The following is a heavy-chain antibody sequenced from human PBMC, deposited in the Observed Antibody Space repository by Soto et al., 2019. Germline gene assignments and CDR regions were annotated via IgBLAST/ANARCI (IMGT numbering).Heavy chain of an antibody. CDR3: VTEFYYRFES. D-gene: IGHD2-8*01. J-gene: IGHJ5*01. CDR1: GFSVNTFY. V-gene: IGHV3-66*01. CDR2: IYTGDRT. Sequence: EMQLVESGGGLVQPGGSLRLSCEASGFSVNTFYMNWVRQSPARGLEWVSVIYTGDRTLYADSVRGRFTISRDNSKNTLYLQVNSLTAEDTAVYFCVTEFYYRFESWGQGTPVTVSS.